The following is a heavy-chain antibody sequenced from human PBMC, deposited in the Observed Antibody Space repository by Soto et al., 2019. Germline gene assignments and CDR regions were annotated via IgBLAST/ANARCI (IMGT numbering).Heavy chain of an antibody. CDR1: GGSFSGYY. J-gene: IGHJ2*01. CDR3: ATGIDYGDYWYFDL. D-gene: IGHD4-17*01. Sequence: SETLSLTCAVYGGSFSGYYWSWIRQPPGKGLEWIGEINHSGSTNYNPSLKSRVTISVDTSKNQFSLKLSSVTAADTAVYYCATGIDYGDYWYFDLWGRGTLVTVS. CDR2: INHSGST. V-gene: IGHV4-34*01.